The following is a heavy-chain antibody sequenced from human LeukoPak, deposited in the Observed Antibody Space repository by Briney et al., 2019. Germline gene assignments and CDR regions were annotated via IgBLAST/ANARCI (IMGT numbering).Heavy chain of an antibody. CDR1: GDSVSSNSVT. CDR3: ARRLTQYDCFDP. CDR2: TYYRSTWYN. J-gene: IGHJ5*02. Sequence: SQTLSLTCDISGDSVSSNSVTWNWIRQSPPRGLEWLGRTYYRSTWYNDYAVSVRGRITVNPDTSKNQFSLHLNSVTPEDTGVYYCARRLTQYDCFDPWGQGILVTVSS. V-gene: IGHV6-1*01. D-gene: IGHD2-2*01.